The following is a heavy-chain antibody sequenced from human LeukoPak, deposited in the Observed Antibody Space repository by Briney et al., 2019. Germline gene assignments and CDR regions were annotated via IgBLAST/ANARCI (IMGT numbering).Heavy chain of an antibody. J-gene: IGHJ3*02. V-gene: IGHV1-18*01. CDR3: ARRSSWPHSYAFDI. CDR2: ISAYNGNT. D-gene: IGHD6-13*01. CDR1: GYTFTSYG. Sequence: ASVKVSCKASGYTFTSYGISWVRQAPGQGLEWMGWISAYNGNTNYAQKLQGRVTMTTDTSTSTAYMELRSLRSDDTAVYYCARRSSWPHSYAFDIWGQGTMVTVSS.